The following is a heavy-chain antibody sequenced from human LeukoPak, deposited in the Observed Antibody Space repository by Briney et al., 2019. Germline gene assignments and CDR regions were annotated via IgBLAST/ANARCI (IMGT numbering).Heavy chain of an antibody. Sequence: SETLSLTCTVSGGSISSSSYYWGWIRQPPGKGLEWIGSIYYSGSTYYNPSLKSRVTISVDTSKNQFSLKLSSVTAADTAVYYCARHPGPNYYVSRVRAFDIWGQGTMVTVSS. J-gene: IGHJ3*02. V-gene: IGHV4-39*01. CDR1: GGSISSSSYY. CDR2: IYYSGST. CDR3: ARHPGPNYYVSRVRAFDI. D-gene: IGHD3-10*02.